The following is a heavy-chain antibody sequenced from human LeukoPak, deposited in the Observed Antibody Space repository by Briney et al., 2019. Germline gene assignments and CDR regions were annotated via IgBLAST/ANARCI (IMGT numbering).Heavy chain of an antibody. CDR1: GYTFTGYY. V-gene: IGHV1-2*04. D-gene: IGHD1-26*01. CDR3: ARASSSGSYYPGLGY. Sequence: ASVKVSCKASGYTFTGYYMHWVRQAPGQGLEWMGWFKPNSGGTNYAQKFQGWVTMTRDTSISTAYMELSRLRSDDTAVYYCARASSSGSYYPGLGYWGQGTLVTVSS. CDR2: FKPNSGGT. J-gene: IGHJ4*02.